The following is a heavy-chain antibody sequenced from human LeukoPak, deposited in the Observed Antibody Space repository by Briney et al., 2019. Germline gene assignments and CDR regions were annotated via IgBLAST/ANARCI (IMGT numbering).Heavy chain of an antibody. J-gene: IGHJ4*02. V-gene: IGHV3-23*01. CDR2: ISGSGGST. CDR3: ARGIPAYYGSGSYYKVSGGWLDY. D-gene: IGHD3-10*01. CDR1: GFTFSSYA. Sequence: GGSLRLSCAASGFTFSSYAMSWVRQAPGKGLEWVSAISGSGGSTYYADSVRGRFTITRDNSKDTLFLQMNSLRAEDTAVYYCARGIPAYYGSGSYYKVSGGWLDYWGQGTLVTVSS.